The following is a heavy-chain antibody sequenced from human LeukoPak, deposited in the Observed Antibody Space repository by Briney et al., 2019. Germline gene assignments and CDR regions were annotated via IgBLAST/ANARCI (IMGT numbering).Heavy chain of an antibody. CDR2: ISSSSSTI. V-gene: IGHV3-48*04. Sequence: PGGSLRPSCAGSGFTFSTYSMNWVRQAPGKGLEWVSYISSSSSTIYYADSVKGRFTISRDNAKNSLYLQMNSLRAEDTAVYYCARIRYSDLWGRGTLVTVSS. CDR3: ARIRYSDL. CDR1: GFTFSTYS. J-gene: IGHJ2*01.